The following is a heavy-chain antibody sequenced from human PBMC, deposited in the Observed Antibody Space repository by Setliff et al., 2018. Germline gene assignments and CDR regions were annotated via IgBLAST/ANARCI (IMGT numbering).Heavy chain of an antibody. V-gene: IGHV4-39*07. CDR3: ARERMYYNFWSGYSDY. CDR2: IYYSGST. J-gene: IGHJ4*02. Sequence: SETLSLTCTVSGGSISSGSYYWGWIRQPPGKGLEWIGSIYYSGSTYYNPSLKSRVTISVDTSKNQFSLKLSSVTAADTAVYYCARERMYYNFWSGYSDYWGQGTLVTVSS. D-gene: IGHD3-3*01. CDR1: GGSISSGSYY.